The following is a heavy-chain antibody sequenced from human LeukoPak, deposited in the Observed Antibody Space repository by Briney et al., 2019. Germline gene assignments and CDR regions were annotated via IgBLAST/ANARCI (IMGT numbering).Heavy chain of an antibody. CDR2: IYYSGST. V-gene: IGHV4-39*01. J-gene: IGHJ6*02. Sequence: PSETLSLTCTVSGGSISSSSYYWGWVRQPPGKGMEWLGSIYYSGSTYYNPSLKSRVTISVDTSKNQFSLKLSSVTAADMAVYYCARSLYSYFRYGMDVWGQGTTVIVSS. D-gene: IGHD5-18*01. CDR1: GGSISSSSYY. CDR3: ARSLYSYFRYGMDV.